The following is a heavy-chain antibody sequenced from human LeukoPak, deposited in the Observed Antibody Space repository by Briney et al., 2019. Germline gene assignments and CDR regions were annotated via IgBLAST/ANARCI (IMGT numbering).Heavy chain of an antibody. J-gene: IGHJ5*02. CDR2: INHSGST. D-gene: IGHD6-6*01. CDR1: GGSFSGYY. V-gene: IGHV4-34*01. CDR3: ARGRLSSMAARQVKRNNWFDP. Sequence: SETLSLTCAVYGGSFSGYYWSWIRQPPGKGLEWIGEINHSGSTNYNPSLKSRVTISVDTSKNQFSLKLSSVTAADTAVYYCARGRLSSMAARQVKRNNWFDPWGQGTLVTVSS.